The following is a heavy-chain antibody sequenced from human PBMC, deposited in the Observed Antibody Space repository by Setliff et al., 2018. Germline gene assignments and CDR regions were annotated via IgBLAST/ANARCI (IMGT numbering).Heavy chain of an antibody. Sequence: PSETLSLTCAVYGGSFSGYYWSWIRQPPGKGLEWIGSIYYSGSTYYNPSLKSRVTISVDTSKNQFSLKLSSVTAADTAVYYCARRISYYNFWSGYYGYWGQGTLVTVSS. J-gene: IGHJ4*02. CDR1: GGSFSGYY. CDR2: IYYSGST. CDR3: ARRISYYNFWSGYYGY. V-gene: IGHV4-34*01. D-gene: IGHD3-3*01.